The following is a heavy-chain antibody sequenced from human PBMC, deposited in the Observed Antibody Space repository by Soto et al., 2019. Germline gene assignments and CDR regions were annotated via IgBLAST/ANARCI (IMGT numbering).Heavy chain of an antibody. Sequence: GGSLRLSCAATGFTFSVYAMTWVRQAPGKGLEWVSAVTANGGSTYSADSVKGRFTISRDNSKNTLFLQMNSLRAVDTAVYYCASLGVGDWANYYYYYGMDVWGQGPTVTVSS. CDR3: ASLGVGDWANYYYYYGMDV. CDR1: GFTFSVYA. CDR2: VTANGGST. D-gene: IGHD2-21*02. V-gene: IGHV3-23*01. J-gene: IGHJ6*02.